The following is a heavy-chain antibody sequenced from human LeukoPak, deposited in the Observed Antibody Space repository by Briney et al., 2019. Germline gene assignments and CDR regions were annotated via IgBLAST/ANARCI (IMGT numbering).Heavy chain of an antibody. D-gene: IGHD2-8*01. V-gene: IGHV4-34*01. CDR1: GGSFSGYY. CDR3: ARDRPPMTRYRTNGVCYRRGNWFDP. CDR2: INHSGST. Sequence: PSETLSLTCAVYGGSFSGYYWSWIRQPPGKGLEWIGEINHSGSTNYNPSLKSRVTISVDTSKNQFSLKLSSVTAADTAVYYCARDRPPMTRYRTNGVCYRRGNWFDPWGQGTLVTVSS. J-gene: IGHJ5*02.